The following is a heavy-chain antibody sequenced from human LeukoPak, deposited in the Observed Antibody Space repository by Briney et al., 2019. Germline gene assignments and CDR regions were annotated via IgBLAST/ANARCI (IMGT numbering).Heavy chain of an antibody. D-gene: IGHD3-22*01. Sequence: SETVSLTCTVSGGSISSFYWSWIRQPPGKGLEWIGCISYSGSTNYNPSLKSRVTISVDTSKNHFSLKLSSVTAADTAEYYCARHRRYYFDSEFDFWGQGTLFTVSS. CDR2: ISYSGST. CDR1: GGSISSFY. CDR3: ARHRRYYFDSEFDF. V-gene: IGHV4-59*08. J-gene: IGHJ4*02.